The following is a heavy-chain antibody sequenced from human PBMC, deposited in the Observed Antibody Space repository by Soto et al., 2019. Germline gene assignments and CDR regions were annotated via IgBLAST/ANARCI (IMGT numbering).Heavy chain of an antibody. CDR1: GFTFSSYG. V-gene: IGHV3-33*01. CDR2: IWYDGSNK. D-gene: IGHD2-8*01. J-gene: IGHJ3*02. CDR3: ASDRRVYAFDI. Sequence: QVQLVESGGGVVQPGRSLRLSCAASGFTFSSYGMHWVRQAPGKGLEWVAVIWYDGSNKYYADSVKGRFTISRDNSKNTLYLQMNSLRAEDAAVYYCASDRRVYAFDIWGQGTMVTVSS.